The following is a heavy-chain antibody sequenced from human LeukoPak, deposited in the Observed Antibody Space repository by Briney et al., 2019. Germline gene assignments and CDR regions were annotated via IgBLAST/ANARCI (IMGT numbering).Heavy chain of an antibody. D-gene: IGHD2-21*02. V-gene: IGHV4-4*09. CDR1: GASISSDY. CDR3: ARHFPYCGGDCPYYYMDV. CDR2: IDSSETT. J-gene: IGHJ6*03. Sequence: SETLSLTCSVSGASISSDYWSWIRQPPGKGLEWIGNIDSSETTKYNPSLRSRATISGDTSKNQFSLKLSSVTAADTAVYYCARHFPYCGGDCPYYYMDVWGKGTTVTVSS.